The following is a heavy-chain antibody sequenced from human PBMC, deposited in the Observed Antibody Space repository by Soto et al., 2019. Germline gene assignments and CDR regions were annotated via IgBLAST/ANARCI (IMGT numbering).Heavy chain of an antibody. Sequence: QVQLVQSGAEVKKPGASVKVSCKASGYTFTSYDINWVRQATGQGLEWMGWMNPNSGNTGYAQKFQGRVTMTRNTSISTAYMELSSLRSEDTAVYYCAREYSSIWSRYSDEDYFDYWGQVTLVTVSS. D-gene: IGHD6-13*01. V-gene: IGHV1-8*01. J-gene: IGHJ4*02. CDR2: MNPNSGNT. CDR1: GYTFTSYD. CDR3: AREYSSIWSRYSDEDYFDY.